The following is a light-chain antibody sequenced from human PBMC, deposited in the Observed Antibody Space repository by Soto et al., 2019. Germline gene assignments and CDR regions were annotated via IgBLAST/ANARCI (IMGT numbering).Light chain of an antibody. CDR2: GAS. CDR1: QSVSSN. Sequence: EIVMTQSPATLSVSPGERATLSCRASQSVSSNLAWYQQKPGQAPRLLIYGASTRATGIPARFSGSGSGTEFTLNISSLQSEDFAVYYCKQYNNLLTFGRGTKVEIK. CDR3: KQYNNLLT. V-gene: IGKV3-15*01. J-gene: IGKJ4*01.